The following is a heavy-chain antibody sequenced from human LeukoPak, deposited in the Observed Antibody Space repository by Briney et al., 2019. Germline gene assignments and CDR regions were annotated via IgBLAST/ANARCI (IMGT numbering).Heavy chain of an antibody. V-gene: IGHV3-23*01. CDR3: AKTNGYYSD. J-gene: IGHJ4*02. Sequence: GGSLRLSCAASGFTFSSYGMNWVRQAPGKGLEWVSGISGSGGTTYYADSVKGRFTISRDNSKNSLSLQVSSLRAEDTAVYYCAKTNGYYSDWGQGTLVTISS. D-gene: IGHD3-22*01. CDR1: GFTFSSYG. CDR2: ISGSGGTT.